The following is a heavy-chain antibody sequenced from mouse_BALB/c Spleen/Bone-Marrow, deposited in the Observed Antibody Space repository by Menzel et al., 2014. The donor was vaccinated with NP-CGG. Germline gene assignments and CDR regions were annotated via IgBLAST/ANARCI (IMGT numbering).Heavy chain of an antibody. J-gene: IGHJ2*01. Sequence: VQLQQSGTELVKPGASVKLSCKASGYTFTSYWMHWVKQRPGQGLEWIGEINPNSGRKNYNEKFKSKATLTVDRSSNTAYMQLSSLTSEDSALYYCARKKYGNYDYFDYWGQSTTLTVSS. CDR3: ARKKYGNYDYFDY. CDR1: GYTFTSYW. CDR2: INPNSGRK. D-gene: IGHD2-10*02. V-gene: IGHV1S81*02.